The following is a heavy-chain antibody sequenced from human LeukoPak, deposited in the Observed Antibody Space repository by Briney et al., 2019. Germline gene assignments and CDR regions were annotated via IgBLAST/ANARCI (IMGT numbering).Heavy chain of an antibody. Sequence: SETLSLTCTVSVGSISSSSYYWGWIRQPPGKGLEWIGSIYYSGSTYYNPSLKSRVTISVDTSKNQFSLKLSSVTAADTAVYYCARDGLIAARPFDYWGQGTLVTVSS. J-gene: IGHJ4*02. CDR1: VGSISSSSYY. CDR3: ARDGLIAARPFDY. V-gene: IGHV4-39*07. D-gene: IGHD6-6*01. CDR2: IYYSGST.